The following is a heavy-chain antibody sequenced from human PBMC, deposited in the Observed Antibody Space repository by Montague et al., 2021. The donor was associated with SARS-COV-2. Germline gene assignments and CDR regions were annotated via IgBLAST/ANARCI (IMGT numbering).Heavy chain of an antibody. J-gene: IGHJ4*02. V-gene: IGHV4-59*01. CDR3: ARTRGYDPLFDF. D-gene: IGHD5-12*01. CDR1: GGSISSNF. Sequence: SETLSLTCTVSGGSISSNFWSWIRQPPGKGLEWIGYIYYSGSTNXXPSLKSRVTISVDTSRKQLSLQLSSVTAADTAVYYCARTRGYDPLFDFWGQGTLVTVSS. CDR2: IYYSGST.